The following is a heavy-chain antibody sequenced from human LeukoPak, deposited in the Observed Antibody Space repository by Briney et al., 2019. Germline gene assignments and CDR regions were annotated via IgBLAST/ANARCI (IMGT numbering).Heavy chain of an antibody. CDR3: ARDPGP. Sequence: GGSLRLSCAASGFTFSSYAMHWVRQAPGKGLEWVAVISYDGSNKYYADSVKGRFTISRDNSKNTLYLQMNSLRAEDTAVYYCARDPGPWGQGTLVTVSS. J-gene: IGHJ4*02. V-gene: IGHV3-30-3*01. CDR1: GFTFSSYA. CDR2: ISYDGSNK.